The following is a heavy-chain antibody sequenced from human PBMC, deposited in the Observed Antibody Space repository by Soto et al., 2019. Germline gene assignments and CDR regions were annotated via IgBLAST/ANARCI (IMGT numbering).Heavy chain of an antibody. CDR1: GYTFTSYG. D-gene: IGHD5-12*01. Sequence: QVQLVQSGAEVKKPGASVKVSCKASGYTFTSYGISWVRQAPGQGLEWMGWISAYNGNTNYAQKLQGRVTMTTDTSTSTAYMELRSLRSDDTAVYYCARDPRGYDLYSYYGMDVWGQGTTVTVSS. J-gene: IGHJ6*02. CDR3: ARDPRGYDLYSYYGMDV. V-gene: IGHV1-18*01. CDR2: ISAYNGNT.